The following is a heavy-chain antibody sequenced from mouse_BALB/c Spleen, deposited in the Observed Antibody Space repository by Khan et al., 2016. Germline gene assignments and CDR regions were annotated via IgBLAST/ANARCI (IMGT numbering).Heavy chain of an antibody. D-gene: IGHD2-1*01. CDR1: GFAFSSYD. V-gene: IGHV5-12-1*01. J-gene: IGHJ2*01. CDR3: ARHGYYYGNRFDY. Sequence: EVELVESGGGLVKPGGSLKLSCAASGFAFSSYDMSWVRQTPEKRLEWVAYISSGGGSTYYPDTVKGRFTISRDNAKNTLYLQMSSLKSEDTAMYYCARHGYYYGNRFDYWGQGTTLTVSA. CDR2: ISSGGGST.